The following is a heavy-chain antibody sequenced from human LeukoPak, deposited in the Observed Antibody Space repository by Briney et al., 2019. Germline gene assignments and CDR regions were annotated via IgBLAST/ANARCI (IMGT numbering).Heavy chain of an antibody. CDR3: ARDVQQLAVE. J-gene: IGHJ4*02. CDR2: ISSSSSSYI. CDR1: GFTFSSYS. D-gene: IGHD6-13*01. Sequence: GGSLRLSCAAFGFTFSSYSMNWVRQAPGKGLEWVSSISSSSSSYIYYADSVKGRFTISRDNAKNPLYLQMNSLRAEDTAVYYCARDVQQLAVEWGQGTLVTVSS. V-gene: IGHV3-21*01.